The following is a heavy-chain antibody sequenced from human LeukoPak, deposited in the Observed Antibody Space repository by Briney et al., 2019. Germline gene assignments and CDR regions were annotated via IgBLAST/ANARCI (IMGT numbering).Heavy chain of an antibody. CDR2: ISGSGGST. CDR1: GFTFSSYA. Sequence: PGGSLRLSCAASGFTFSSYAMSWVRQAPGKGLEWVSAISGSGGSTYYADSVKGRFTISRDNSKNTLYLQMNSLRAEDTAVHYCAKEIWYGYSYGSAGYWGQGTLVTVSS. J-gene: IGHJ4*02. V-gene: IGHV3-23*01. D-gene: IGHD5-18*01. CDR3: AKEIWYGYSYGSAGY.